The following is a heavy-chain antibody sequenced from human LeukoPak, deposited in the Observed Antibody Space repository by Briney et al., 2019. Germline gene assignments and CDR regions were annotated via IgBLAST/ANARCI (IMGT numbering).Heavy chain of an antibody. CDR3: AKDMAYGSGTQIDY. D-gene: IGHD3-10*01. J-gene: IGHJ4*02. CDR2: ISWNSGNI. V-gene: IGHV3-9*01. CDR1: GFTFDDYA. Sequence: PGGSLRLSCAASGFTFDDYAMHWVRHAPGKGLEWVSGISWNSGNIGYADSVKGRFTISRDNAKNSLYLQMNSLRAEDTALYYCAKDMAYGSGTQIDYWGQGTLVTVSS.